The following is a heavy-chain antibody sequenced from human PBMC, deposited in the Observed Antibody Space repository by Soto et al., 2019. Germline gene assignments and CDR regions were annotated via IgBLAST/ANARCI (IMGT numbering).Heavy chain of an antibody. CDR3: ARGGVVVVAATRWFDP. CDR1: GGSFSGYY. D-gene: IGHD2-15*01. Sequence: QVQLQQWGAGLLKPSETLSLTCAVYGGSFSGYYWSWIRQPPGKGLEWIGEINHSGSTNYNPSLKSRVTISVDTSKNQFSLKLSSVTAADPAVYYCARGGVVVVAATRWFDPWGQGTLVTVSS. CDR2: INHSGST. V-gene: IGHV4-34*01. J-gene: IGHJ5*02.